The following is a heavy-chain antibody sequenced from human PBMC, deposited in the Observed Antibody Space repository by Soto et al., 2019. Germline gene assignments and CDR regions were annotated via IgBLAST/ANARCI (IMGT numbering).Heavy chain of an antibody. CDR1: GFTFSSYG. D-gene: IGHD6-13*01. V-gene: IGHV3-30*18. Sequence: GGSLRLSCAASGFTFSSYGMHWVRQAPGKGLEWVAVISYDGSNKYYADSVKGRFTISRDNSKNTLYLQMNSLRAEDAAVYYSAKDGLLRTLTPHSSSWYGAFDIWGQGTMVTVPS. J-gene: IGHJ3*02. CDR2: ISYDGSNK. CDR3: AKDGLLRTLTPHSSSWYGAFDI.